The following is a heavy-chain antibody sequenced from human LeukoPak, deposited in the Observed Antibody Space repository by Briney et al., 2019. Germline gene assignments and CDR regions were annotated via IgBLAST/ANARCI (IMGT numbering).Heavy chain of an antibody. J-gene: IGHJ6*03. CDR1: GGSISSYY. D-gene: IGHD7-27*01. CDR2: MYNSGST. CDR3: ARGYNWGSPTRNFYYLDV. Sequence: SETLSLTCTVSGGSISSYYWSWIRQPAGKGLEWIGRMYNSGSTNYNPSLKSRVTMSVDTSKNQFSLKLRSLTAADTAVYYCARGYNWGSPTRNFYYLDVWGKGTTVTVSS. V-gene: IGHV4-4*07.